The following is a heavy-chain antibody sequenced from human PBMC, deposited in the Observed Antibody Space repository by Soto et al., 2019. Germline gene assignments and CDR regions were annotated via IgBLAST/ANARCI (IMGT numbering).Heavy chain of an antibody. J-gene: IGHJ4*02. CDR1: GYTFTGYY. Sequence: ASVKVSCKASGYTFTGYYMHWVRQAPGQGLEWMGWINPNSGGTNYAQKFQGRVTMTRDTSISTAYMELSRLRSDDTAVYYCAKSPYDFGSGYKTLYYFDYWGQGTLVTVSS. CDR2: INPNSGGT. V-gene: IGHV1-2*02. D-gene: IGHD3-3*01. CDR3: AKSPYDFGSGYKTLYYFDY.